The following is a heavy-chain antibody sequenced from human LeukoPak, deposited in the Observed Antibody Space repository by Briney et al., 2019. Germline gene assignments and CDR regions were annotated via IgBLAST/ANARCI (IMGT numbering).Heavy chain of an antibody. V-gene: IGHV4-34*01. D-gene: IGHD2-2*01. Sequence: KPSETLSLTCAVYGVSFSGYYWSWIRQPPGKGLEWVGAISHSGSTNYNPSLKSRVTISVDTSKNQFSLKLSSVTAADTAVYYCARGLYCSSTSCYANYYYYGMDVWGQGTTVTVSS. J-gene: IGHJ6*02. CDR1: GVSFSGYY. CDR2: ISHSGST. CDR3: ARGLYCSSTSCYANYYYYGMDV.